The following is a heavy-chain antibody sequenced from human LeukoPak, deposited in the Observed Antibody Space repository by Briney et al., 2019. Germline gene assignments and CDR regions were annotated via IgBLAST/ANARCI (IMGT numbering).Heavy chain of an antibody. CDR2: ISGSGGST. CDR1: GFTFSSYA. Sequence: PGGSLRLSCAASGFTFSSYAMSWVRQAPGKGLEWVSAISGSGGSTYYADSVKGRFTISRDNSKNTLYLQMNSLRAEDTAVYYCARGKWDIVVVVAATAINYWGQGTLVAVSP. J-gene: IGHJ4*02. D-gene: IGHD2-15*01. CDR3: ARGKWDIVVVVAATAINY. V-gene: IGHV3-23*01.